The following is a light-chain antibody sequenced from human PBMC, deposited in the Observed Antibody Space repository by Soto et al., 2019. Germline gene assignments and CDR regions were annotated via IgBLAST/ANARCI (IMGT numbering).Light chain of an antibody. J-gene: IGKJ1*01. CDR2: GAS. CDR3: QQYNNWPPGT. Sequence: EIVMTQSPATLSVSPGERATLSCRASQSVSSNLAWYQQKPGQAPRLLIYGASTRATGIPARFSGSGSGTEFTLTISCLQSEDIAVYYCQQYNNWPPGTFGQGTKVDIK. CDR1: QSVSSN. V-gene: IGKV3-15*01.